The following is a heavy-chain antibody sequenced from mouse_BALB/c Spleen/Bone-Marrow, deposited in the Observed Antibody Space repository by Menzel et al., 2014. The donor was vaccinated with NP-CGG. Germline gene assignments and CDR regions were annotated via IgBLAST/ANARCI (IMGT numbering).Heavy chain of an antibody. CDR3: ARDGRFGGYFDY. V-gene: IGHV1S56*01. J-gene: IGHJ2*01. D-gene: IGHD3-1*01. CDR1: GYTFTSYY. CDR2: IYPGNVNT. Sequence: QVQLQQPGPELVKPGASVRISCKASGYTFTSYYIHWVKQRPGQGLEWIGWIYPGNVNTKYNERFKGKATLTADKSSSTAYMHLSSLTSEDSAVYFCARDGRFGGYFDYWGQGTTLTVSS.